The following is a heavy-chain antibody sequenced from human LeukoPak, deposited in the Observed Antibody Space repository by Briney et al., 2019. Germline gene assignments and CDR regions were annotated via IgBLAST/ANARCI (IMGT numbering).Heavy chain of an antibody. CDR3: ARWVFGCMDV. CDR1: GFTFSSYE. J-gene: IGHJ6*04. V-gene: IGHV3-48*03. CDR2: ISNSASTI. D-gene: IGHD3-16*01. Sequence: GGSLRLSCAASGFTFSSYEMNWVRQAPGKGLEWVSYISNSASTIYYADSVKGRFTISRDNAKNSLYLQMNSLRAEDTAVYYCARWVFGCMDVWGKGTTVTVSS.